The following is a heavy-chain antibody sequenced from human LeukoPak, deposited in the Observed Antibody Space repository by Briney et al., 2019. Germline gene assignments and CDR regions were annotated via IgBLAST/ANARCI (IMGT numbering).Heavy chain of an antibody. CDR1: GFTFTTYW. D-gene: IGHD4-11*01. CDR2: IKQDGNEK. V-gene: IGHV3-7*03. CDR3: AKDRFPITVTTRPLDY. J-gene: IGHJ4*02. Sequence: GGSLRLSCAASGFTFTTYWMGWVRQAPGKGLEWVASIKQDGNEKYYVDSVKGRFTISRDNSKNTLYLQMNSLRAEDTAVYYCAKDRFPITVTTRPLDYWGQGTLVTVSS.